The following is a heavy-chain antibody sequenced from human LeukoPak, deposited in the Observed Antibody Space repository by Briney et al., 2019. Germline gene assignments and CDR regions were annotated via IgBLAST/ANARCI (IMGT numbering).Heavy chain of an antibody. Sequence: GGSLRLSCAASGFTFSNYGMHWVRQAPGKGLEWVAFIRFDGNNEYFADSVKGGFTISRDNYKNTLYLQMNSLRAEDTAVYYCAKSGDINYYFYYYMDIWGKGTTVTVSS. CDR2: IRFDGNNE. J-gene: IGHJ6*03. V-gene: IGHV3-30*02. D-gene: IGHD3-10*01. CDR1: GFTFSNYG. CDR3: AKSGDINYYFYYYMDI.